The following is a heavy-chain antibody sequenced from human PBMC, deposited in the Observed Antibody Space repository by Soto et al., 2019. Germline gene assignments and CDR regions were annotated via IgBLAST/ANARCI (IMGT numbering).Heavy chain of an antibody. Sequence: QVQLQESGPGLVKPSQSLSLTCTVSGGSISSGGYYWSWIRQHPGKGLEWIGYIYYSGSTYYNPSLRSRVTISVDTSKNQFSLKLSSVTAADTAVYYCARGPHYDSSGWFDPWGQGTLVTVSS. CDR1: GGSISSGGYY. V-gene: IGHV4-31*03. CDR2: IYYSGST. D-gene: IGHD3-22*01. CDR3: ARGPHYDSSGWFDP. J-gene: IGHJ5*02.